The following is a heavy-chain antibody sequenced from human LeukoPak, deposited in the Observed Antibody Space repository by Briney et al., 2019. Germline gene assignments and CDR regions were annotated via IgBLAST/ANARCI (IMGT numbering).Heavy chain of an antibody. J-gene: IGHJ4*02. Sequence: GASVKVSCKASGYTFTSYGISWVRQAPGQGLEWMGWISTCNGNTKYAQKLQGRVTMTTDTSTGTAYMELRSLRSDDPALYYFARGNNWTYALGYWGQGTLVTVSS. V-gene: IGHV1-18*01. CDR1: GYTFTSYG. D-gene: IGHD3/OR15-3a*01. CDR3: ARGNNWTYALGY. CDR2: ISTCNGNT.